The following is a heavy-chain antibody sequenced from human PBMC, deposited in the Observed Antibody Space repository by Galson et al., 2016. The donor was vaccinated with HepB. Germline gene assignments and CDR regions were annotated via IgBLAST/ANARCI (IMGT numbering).Heavy chain of an antibody. CDR1: GYSFSNYW. J-gene: IGHJ6*02. CDR3: AGVSWTHFSYGMDV. Sequence: QSGAEVTKPGESLKISCQGSGYSFSNYWIGWVRQMPGKGLEWMGIIYSGDSVTTYSPSFQGQVTISVDKSISTAYLQWRGLKASDTARYYCAGVSWTHFSYGMDVWGQGTTVTVSS. D-gene: IGHD3/OR15-3a*01. CDR2: IYSGDSVT. V-gene: IGHV5-51*01.